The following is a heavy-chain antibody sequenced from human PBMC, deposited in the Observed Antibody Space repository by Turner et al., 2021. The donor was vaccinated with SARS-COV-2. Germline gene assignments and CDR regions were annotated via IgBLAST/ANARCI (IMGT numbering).Heavy chain of an antibody. CDR2: FYKIGSI. CDR1: GGSISSSSYY. D-gene: IGHD1-26*01. J-gene: IGHJ6*02. V-gene: IGHV4-39*01. CDR3: ARHQGSASGYDHGMNV. Sequence: QLQLQESGPGPVKPSETLSLTCTVPGGSISSSSYYWGWIRQPPGKGLEWIGYFYKIGSIDYNPSLRSRVTISVDTSKNQLSLNLISVTAADTAVYYCARHQGSASGYDHGMNVWGQGTAVIVSS.